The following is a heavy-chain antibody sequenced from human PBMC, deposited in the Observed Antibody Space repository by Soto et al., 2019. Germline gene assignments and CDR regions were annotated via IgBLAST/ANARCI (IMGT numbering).Heavy chain of an antibody. D-gene: IGHD4-17*01. V-gene: IGHV3-23*01. CDR1: GFTFSSYA. CDR2: ISGSGGST. J-gene: IGHJ4*02. CDR3: AKPDDPTTVTNYFDY. Sequence: EVQLLESGGGLVQPGGSLRLSCAASGFTFSSYAMSWVRQAPGKGLEWVSAISGSGGSTYYADSVKGRFTISRDNSKTTLYLQMNSLRADDTAVYYCAKPDDPTTVTNYFDYWGQGTLVTVSS.